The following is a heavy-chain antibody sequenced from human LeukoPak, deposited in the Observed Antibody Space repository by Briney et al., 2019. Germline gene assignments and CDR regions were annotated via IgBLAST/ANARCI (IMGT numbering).Heavy chain of an antibody. CDR2: IGSDGKTT. Sequence: GGSLRLSCAASGFTFSTYGTHWVRQAPGKGLEWVAVIGSDGKTTYYADSVKGRFTISRDNSRNTLYLQMNSLRAEDTAVYYCAKDEGRDYFDSWGQGTLVTVSS. V-gene: IGHV3-30*18. J-gene: IGHJ4*02. CDR3: AKDEGRDYFDS. CDR1: GFTFSTYG.